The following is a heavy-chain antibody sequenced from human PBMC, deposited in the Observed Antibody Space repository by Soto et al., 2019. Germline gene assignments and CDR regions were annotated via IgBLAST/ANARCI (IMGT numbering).Heavy chain of an antibody. Sequence: QVQLQESGPGLVKPSQTLSLTCTVSRGSISTGGYYWTWIRQHPGKGLEWIGYIYYSGSTYYNPSLQSRVTISVDTSKKQFSLKLRSVTAADTAVYYCARGLSVTLFDNWGQGTLVTVSS. D-gene: IGHD4-17*01. V-gene: IGHV4-31*03. CDR1: RGSISTGGYY. J-gene: IGHJ4*02. CDR3: ARGLSVTLFDN. CDR2: IYYSGST.